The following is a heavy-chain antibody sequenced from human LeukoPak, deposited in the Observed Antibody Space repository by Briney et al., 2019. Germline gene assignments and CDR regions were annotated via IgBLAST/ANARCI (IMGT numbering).Heavy chain of an antibody. CDR1: GFTFSGYE. Sequence: GGSLRLSCVASGFTFSGYEMNWVRQAPGKGLEWVSYISSSGRTTYYADSVKGRFTISRDDAKNSLYLQMSSLRVEDTAVYYCATSPNYFDYWGQGTLVTVSS. V-gene: IGHV3-48*03. CDR3: ATSPNYFDY. CDR2: ISSSGRTT. J-gene: IGHJ4*02.